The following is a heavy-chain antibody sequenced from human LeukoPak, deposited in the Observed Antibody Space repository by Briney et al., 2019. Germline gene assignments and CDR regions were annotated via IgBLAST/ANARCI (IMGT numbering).Heavy chain of an antibody. V-gene: IGHV1-8*03. CDR3: ARGLSLRYCSSTSCYTRKLAYYFDY. D-gene: IGHD2-2*02. Sequence: ASVKVSCKASGYTFTSYDINWVRQATGQGLEWMGWMNPNSGNTGYAQKFQGRVIITRNTSISTAYMELSSLRSEDTAVYYCARGLSLRYCSSTSCYTRKLAYYFDYWGQGTLVTVSS. J-gene: IGHJ4*02. CDR2: MNPNSGNT. CDR1: GYTFTSYD.